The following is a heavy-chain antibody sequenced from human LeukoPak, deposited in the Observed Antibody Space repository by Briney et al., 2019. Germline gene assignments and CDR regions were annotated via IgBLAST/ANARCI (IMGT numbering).Heavy chain of an antibody. CDR3: AKGGSTLNWFDP. D-gene: IGHD2-2*01. J-gene: IGHJ5*02. Sequence: THSRLVVALILSSYGMDCVRPPPSRVREWVGVISNDGSNKYYAGSVKGRFTISRDNSKNTLYLQMNSLRAEDTAVYYCAKGGSTLNWFDPWGQGTLVTVSS. CDR1: ALILSSYG. V-gene: IGHV3-30*18. CDR2: ISNDGSNK.